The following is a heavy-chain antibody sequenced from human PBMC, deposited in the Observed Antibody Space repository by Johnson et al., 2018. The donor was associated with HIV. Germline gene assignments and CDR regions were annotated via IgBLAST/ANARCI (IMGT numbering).Heavy chain of an antibody. CDR1: GFTFDEYD. Sequence: VQLVESGGGLIQPGGSLRLSCEASGFTFDEYDMNWVRQAPGKGLEWVSAISGSGGSTYYADSVKGRFTISRDNSKNTLYLQMNSLRAEDTAVYYCANGWFSGAFDIWGQGTMVTVSS. J-gene: IGHJ3*02. D-gene: IGHD3-10*01. CDR2: ISGSGGST. CDR3: ANGWFSGAFDI. V-gene: IGHV3-23*04.